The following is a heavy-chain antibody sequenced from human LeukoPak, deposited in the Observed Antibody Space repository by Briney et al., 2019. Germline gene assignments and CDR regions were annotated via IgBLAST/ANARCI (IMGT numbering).Heavy chain of an antibody. D-gene: IGHD6-6*01. V-gene: IGHV3-48*03. J-gene: IGHJ4*02. CDR2: ISSTAITI. CDR3: ERGLYTTSSGRVVFFI. CDR1: GFSFSSYE. Sequence: PGGSLRLSCAASGFSFSSYEMNWVRQAPGKGLEWVSYISSTAITIYYAGSVKGRFTISRDNAKNSLYLQMNSLRAEDTAVYYCERGLYTTSSGRVVFFIWGQGTLVTVSS.